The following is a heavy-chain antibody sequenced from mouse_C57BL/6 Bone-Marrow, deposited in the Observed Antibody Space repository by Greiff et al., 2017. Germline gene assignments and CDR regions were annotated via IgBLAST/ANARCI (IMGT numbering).Heavy chain of an antibody. CDR2: INPGGGGT. CDR1: GYAFTNYL. V-gene: IGHV1-54*01. Sequence: QVQLQQSGAELVRPGTSVKVSCKASGYAFTNYLIEWVKQRPGQGLEWIGVINPGGGGTNYNEKFKGKATLTADKSSSTAYMQLSSLTSEDSAVYFCARSGGNYPLAMDYWGQGTSVTVSS. D-gene: IGHD2-1*01. J-gene: IGHJ4*01. CDR3: ARSGGNYPLAMDY.